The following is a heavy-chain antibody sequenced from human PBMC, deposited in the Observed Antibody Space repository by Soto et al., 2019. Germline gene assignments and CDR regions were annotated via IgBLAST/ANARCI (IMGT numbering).Heavy chain of an antibody. D-gene: IGHD6-13*01. Sequence: QVQLVESGGGVVQPGRSLRLSCAASGFTLSNCAMHWVRQAPGKGLEWVAVISYDGSKKYYADSVKGRFTISRDNSKNTLYLQMNSLRVEDTAVYSCARDSIAAAIPDYWGQRALVTVSS. CDR1: GFTLSNCA. CDR2: ISYDGSKK. J-gene: IGHJ4*02. V-gene: IGHV3-30-3*01. CDR3: ARDSIAAAIPDY.